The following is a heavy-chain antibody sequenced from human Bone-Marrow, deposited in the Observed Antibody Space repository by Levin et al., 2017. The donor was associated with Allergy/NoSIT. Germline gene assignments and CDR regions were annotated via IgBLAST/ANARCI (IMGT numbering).Heavy chain of an antibody. CDR2: INPSGGST. Sequence: KISCKASGYTFTSYYMHWVRQAPGQGLEWMGIINPSGGSTSYAQKFQGRVTMTRDTSTSTVYMELSSLRSEDTAVYYCARDPGSGWGYWGQGTLVTVSS. D-gene: IGHD6-19*01. CDR3: ARDPGSGWGY. J-gene: IGHJ4*02. CDR1: GYTFTSYY. V-gene: IGHV1-46*01.